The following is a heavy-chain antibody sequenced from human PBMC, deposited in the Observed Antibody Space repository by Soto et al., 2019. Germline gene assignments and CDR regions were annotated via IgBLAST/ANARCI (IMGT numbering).Heavy chain of an antibody. D-gene: IGHD3-10*01. CDR2: RSYDGSNK. CDR1: GFTFSSYG. Sequence: QVQLVESGGGVVQPGRSLRLSCAASGFTFSSYGMHWVRQAPGKGLEWVAVRSYDGSNKYYADSVKGRFTISRDNSKNTLYLQMDSLRAEDTAVYYCAKDLRGGIAKWGQGTLVTVSS. V-gene: IGHV3-30*18. J-gene: IGHJ4*02. CDR3: AKDLRGGIAK.